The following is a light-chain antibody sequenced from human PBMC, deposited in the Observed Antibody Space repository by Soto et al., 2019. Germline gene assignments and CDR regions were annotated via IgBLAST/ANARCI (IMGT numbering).Light chain of an antibody. V-gene: IGLV2-14*01. CDR1: INDIGTYNY. Sequence: QSALTQPASVSGSPGQSITISCAGTINDIGTYNYVSWFQQHPGKAPKLIIYEVTNRPSGVSTRFSGSKSGNTASLTISGLQAEDEAVYYCSSYKFSTTLRVFGGGTKLTVL. J-gene: IGLJ3*02. CDR3: SSYKFSTTLRV. CDR2: EVT.